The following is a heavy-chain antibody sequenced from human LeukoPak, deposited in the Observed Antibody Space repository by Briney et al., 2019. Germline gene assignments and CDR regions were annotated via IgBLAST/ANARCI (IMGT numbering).Heavy chain of an antibody. CDR1: GLTFSTYG. J-gene: IGHJ3*02. D-gene: IGHD3-10*01. V-gene: IGHV3-23*01. Sequence: GGSLRLSCAASGLTFSTYGMSWVRQAPGKGLDWVSAISGSGDTTYFADSVKGRFTISRDNSKNTLYLQMNSLRAEDTAVYYCARGVRGVTRNDAFDIWGQGTMVTVSS. CDR2: ISGSGDTT. CDR3: ARGVRGVTRNDAFDI.